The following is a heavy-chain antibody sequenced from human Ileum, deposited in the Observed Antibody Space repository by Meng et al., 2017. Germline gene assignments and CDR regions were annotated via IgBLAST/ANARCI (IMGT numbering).Heavy chain of an antibody. CDR2: IAPETDDI. CDR3: AVDHCHRGCLDP. D-gene: IGHD5/OR15-5a*01. CDR1: GFNFSRYY. V-gene: IGHV3-30*04. Sequence: LSCVPAGFNFSRYYMHLVHQAPGKGLEWVAVIAPETDDINYRETFQGSFIISRDNSITTLFLQMNGLRTEDAAVYYCAVDHCHRGCLDPWGQGTLVTVSS. J-gene: IGHJ5*02.